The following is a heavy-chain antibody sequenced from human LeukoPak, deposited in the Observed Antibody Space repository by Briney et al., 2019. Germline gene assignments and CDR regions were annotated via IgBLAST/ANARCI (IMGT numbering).Heavy chain of an antibody. D-gene: IGHD4-11*01. J-gene: IGHJ5*02. CDR2: IYYSGST. V-gene: IGHV4-59*11. Sequence: SETLSLTCTVSGGSISSHYWSWIRQSPGKGLEWIGYIYYSGSTNYNPSLKSRVTISVDTSKNQFSLKLSSVTAADTAVYYCARIDVASPTTVNGFDPWGQGTLVTVSS. CDR3: ARIDVASPTTVNGFDP. CDR1: GGSISSHY.